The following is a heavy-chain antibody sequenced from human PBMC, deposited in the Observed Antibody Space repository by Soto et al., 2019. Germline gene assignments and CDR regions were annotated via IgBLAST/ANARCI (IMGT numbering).Heavy chain of an antibody. Sequence: QLQLQESGPGLVKPSETLSLTCSVSGGSINSSNFYWGWIRQPPGKGLEWIGTISYNGSTYNKPSLKSLVTISVDTSKNQFSLSLTSVTAADTAMYYCARLRPFDYWGQGALVTVSS. CDR1: GGSINSSNFY. CDR2: ISYNGST. V-gene: IGHV4-39*01. J-gene: IGHJ4*02. CDR3: ARLRPFDY.